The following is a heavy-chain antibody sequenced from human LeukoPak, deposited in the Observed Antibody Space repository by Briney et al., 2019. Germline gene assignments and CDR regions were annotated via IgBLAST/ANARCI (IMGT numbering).Heavy chain of an antibody. CDR1: GGSFSGDF. CDR3: ARHRFYGGNLNWFDP. CDR2: IKHDGST. Sequence: PSETLSLTCAVYGGSFSGDFWSWIRQSPGKGLEWIGEIKHDGSTTYNPSLESRVTISVDTSKNQFSLKLSSVTAADAAVYYCARHRFYGGNLNWFDPWGQGTLVTVSS. V-gene: IGHV4-34*01. J-gene: IGHJ5*02. D-gene: IGHD4-23*01.